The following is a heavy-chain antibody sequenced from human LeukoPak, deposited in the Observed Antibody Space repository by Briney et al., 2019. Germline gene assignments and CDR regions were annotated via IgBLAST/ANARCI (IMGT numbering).Heavy chain of an antibody. CDR3: ARPYCSSTSCPTFDD. J-gene: IGHJ4*02. CDR2: ISSDSRTI. CDR1: GFSLSNYN. Sequence: TGGSLRLSCAAPGFSLSNYNMNWVRQAPGKGREWVSYISSDSRTIFYADSVKGRFTISRDNAKNSLYLQMNSLRAEDTAMYYCARPYCSSTSCPTFDDWGQGTLVTVSS. D-gene: IGHD2-2*01. V-gene: IGHV3-48*01.